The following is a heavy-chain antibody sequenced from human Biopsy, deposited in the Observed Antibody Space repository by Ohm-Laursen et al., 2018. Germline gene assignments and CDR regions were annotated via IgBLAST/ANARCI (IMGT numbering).Heavy chain of an antibody. CDR1: GDSVSNNF. CDR2: KFYRGTT. V-gene: IGHV4-59*08. D-gene: IGHD1-26*01. CDR3: ARLTRRGNIIFFDY. J-gene: IGHJ4*02. Sequence: SDTLSLTCTVSGDSVSNNFWTWIRQPPGKTLEWIAYKFYRGTTTYNPSLKGRVIVSVDPPKSQISLKLTSVTASDTAIYYCARLTRRGNIIFFDYWGQGTLVAVSS.